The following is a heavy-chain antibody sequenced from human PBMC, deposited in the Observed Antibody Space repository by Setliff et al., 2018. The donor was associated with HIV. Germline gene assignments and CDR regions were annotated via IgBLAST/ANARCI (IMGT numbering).Heavy chain of an antibody. D-gene: IGHD2-2*02. Sequence: GGSLRLSCAASGFTFSNYVINWVRQAPGKGLEWISGISGSGVYSYYADSVKGRFTISRDNVNNAVYLQMNSLRAEDTAIYYCANIRLGSWGQGTLVTVSS. CDR1: GFTFSNYV. J-gene: IGHJ5*02. V-gene: IGHV3-23*01. CDR3: ANIRLGS. CDR2: ISGSGVYS.